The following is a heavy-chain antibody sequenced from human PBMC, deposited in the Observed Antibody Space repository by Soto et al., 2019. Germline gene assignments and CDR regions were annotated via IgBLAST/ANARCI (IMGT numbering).Heavy chain of an antibody. Sequence: EVQLLESGGGLVQPGGSLRLSCAASGFTFNNYAMSWVRQAPGKGLEWVSTITGGGAGTYYADSVKGRFTISRDNSNNTLYLQMNSLRVEDTALYYCAKCFSNYAADNFDNWGQGTLVTVSS. CDR2: ITGGGAGT. V-gene: IGHV3-23*01. D-gene: IGHD4-4*01. J-gene: IGHJ4*02. CDR1: GFTFNNYA. CDR3: AKCFSNYAADNFDN.